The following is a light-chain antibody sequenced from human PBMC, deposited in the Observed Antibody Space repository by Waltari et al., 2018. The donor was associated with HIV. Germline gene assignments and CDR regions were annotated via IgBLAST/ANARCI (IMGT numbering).Light chain of an antibody. V-gene: IGLV3-21*02. CDR2: ADS. J-gene: IGLJ2*01. CDR1: LIGIKS. Sequence: SSVLTQPPSVSVAPGQTARIPCGGSLIGIKSVQWYQQKPGQAPVLVVYADSDRPSGIPERFSGSNSGNTATLTISRVEAGDEADFYCQVWDISADHGNVVFGEGTKLTVL. CDR3: QVWDISADHGNVV.